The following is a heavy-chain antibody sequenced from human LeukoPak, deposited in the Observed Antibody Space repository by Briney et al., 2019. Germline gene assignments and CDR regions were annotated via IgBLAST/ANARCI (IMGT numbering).Heavy chain of an antibody. CDR2: ISANIDNT. Sequence: PGGSLRLSCAASGFTIASYAMSWVRQAPGEGLEWVSIISANIDNTYYADSVKGRFTISRDTSKNTLYLQMNSLRAEDTAVYFCAKKPSNNYAFDYWGQGALVTVSS. CDR1: GFTIASYA. D-gene: IGHD2/OR15-2a*01. J-gene: IGHJ4*02. CDR3: AKKPSNNYAFDY. V-gene: IGHV3-23*01.